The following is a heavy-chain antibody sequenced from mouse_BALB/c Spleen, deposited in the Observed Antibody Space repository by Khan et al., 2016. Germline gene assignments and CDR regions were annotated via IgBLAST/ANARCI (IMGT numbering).Heavy chain of an antibody. V-gene: IGHV1S34*01. CDR2: ISCYNGAT. Sequence: LVKTGASVKISCKASGYSFTGYYMHWVKQSHGKSLEWIGYISCYNGATKYNQKFKGKATFTVDTSSNTAYMQFNSLTSEDSAVYYCARPYFGYDEAYYFDYWGQGTTLTVSS. CDR3: ARPYFGYDEAYYFDY. CDR1: GYSFTGYY. D-gene: IGHD2-14*01. J-gene: IGHJ2*01.